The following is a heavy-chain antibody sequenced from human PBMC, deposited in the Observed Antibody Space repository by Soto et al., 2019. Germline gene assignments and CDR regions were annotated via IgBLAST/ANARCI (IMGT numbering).Heavy chain of an antibody. V-gene: IGHV3-15*01. J-gene: IGHJ4*02. D-gene: IGHD3-3*01. CDR2: IKSKADGGTI. Sequence: GGSLRLSCATSGFTFSNAWMTWVRQAPGKGLEWVGRIKSKADGGTIDYAASVKGRLTISRDDSENTLFLQMNSLKTEDTAVYYCTTYLTIFGDFQGYWGQGTVVTVSS. CDR3: TTYLTIFGDFQGY. CDR1: GFTFSNAW.